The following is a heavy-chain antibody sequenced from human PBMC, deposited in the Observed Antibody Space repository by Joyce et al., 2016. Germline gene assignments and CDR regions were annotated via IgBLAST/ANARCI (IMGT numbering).Heavy chain of an antibody. D-gene: IGHD6-19*01. CDR2: ITTSGAT. J-gene: IGHJ4*02. Sequence: QVQLRQWGAGLLKPSETLSLTCAVSGGPFRGFFWTWVRQPPGKALEWIGDITTSGATKYNPSLRSRVAISVDTSNNQFSLTLTSLSAADMAVYYCARSQWLAPLMYWGQGTLVTVSP. V-gene: IGHV4-34*02. CDR3: ARSQWLAPLMY. CDR1: GGPFRGFF.